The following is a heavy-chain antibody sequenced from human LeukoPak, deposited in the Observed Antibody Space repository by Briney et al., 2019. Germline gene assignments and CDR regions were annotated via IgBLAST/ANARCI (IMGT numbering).Heavy chain of an antibody. Sequence: GALRLSCAASGLTFRTYAMNWVRQAPGKGVEGVSTFCGAVDTTYYADSVKGRFTISRDNSKNTLYLQMDRLTAEDTAVYYCAKDQGGSSYSFEYWGRGTLVTVSS. CDR1: GLTFRTYA. V-gene: IGHV3-23*01. CDR2: FCGAVDTT. J-gene: IGHJ4*02. D-gene: IGHD5-18*01. CDR3: AKDQGGSSYSFEY.